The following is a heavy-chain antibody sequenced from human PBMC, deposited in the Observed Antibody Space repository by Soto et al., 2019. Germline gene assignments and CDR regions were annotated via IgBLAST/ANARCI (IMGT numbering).Heavy chain of an antibody. CDR3: AKECSGGSCFSGY. CDR1: GFTFSSYV. V-gene: IGHV3-23*01. J-gene: IGHJ4*02. CDR2: ITNGGGGA. Sequence: EVQLLESGGGLVQPGGSLRLSCAASGFTFSSYVMSWVRQAPGTGLEWVSSITNGGGGAYYAASVKGRFTISRDNSKNTLYLQMNSLTVEDTAVYYCAKECSGGSCFSGYWGQGTLVTVSS. D-gene: IGHD2-15*01.